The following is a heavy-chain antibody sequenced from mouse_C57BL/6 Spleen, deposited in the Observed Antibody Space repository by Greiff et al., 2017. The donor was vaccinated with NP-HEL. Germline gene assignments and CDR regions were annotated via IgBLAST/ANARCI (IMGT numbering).Heavy chain of an antibody. CDR3: ARLSSYDWYFDV. CDR2: INPSTGGT. V-gene: IGHV1-42*01. J-gene: IGHJ1*03. CDR1: GYSFTGYY. Sequence: EVKLMESGPELVKPGASVKISCKASGYSFTGYYMNWVKQSPEKSLEWIGEINPSTGGTTYNQKFKAKATLTVDKSSSTAYMQLKSLTSEDSAVYYCARLSSYDWYFDVWGTGTTVTVSS. D-gene: IGHD1-1*01.